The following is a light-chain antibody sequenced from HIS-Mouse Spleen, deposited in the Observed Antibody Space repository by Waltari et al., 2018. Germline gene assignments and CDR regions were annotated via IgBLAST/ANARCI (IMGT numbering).Light chain of an antibody. CDR3: QQYYSTPWT. V-gene: IGKV4-1*01. Sequence: DIVMTQSPDSLAVSLGERATINCKSSQSVLYSSNNKTYLAWYQQKPGQPPKLLIYWASTPESGVPDRFSGCGSGTDFTLTISSLQAEDVAVYYCQQYYSTPWTFGQWTKVEIK. J-gene: IGKJ1*01. CDR2: WAS. CDR1: QSVLYSSNNKTY.